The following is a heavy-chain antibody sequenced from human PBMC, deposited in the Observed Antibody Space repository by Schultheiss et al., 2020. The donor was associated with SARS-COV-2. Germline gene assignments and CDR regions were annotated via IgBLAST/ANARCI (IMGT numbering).Heavy chain of an antibody. CDR2: IYYSGST. CDR1: GGSISSSSYY. D-gene: IGHD3-10*01. CDR3: ARGANWVAGESLRLDYGMDV. Sequence: ETLSLTCTVSGGSISSSSYYWGWIRQHPGKGLEWIGYIYYSGSTYYNPSLKSRVTMSVDTSKNQFSLKLSSVTAADTAVYYCARGANWVAGESLRLDYGMDVWGQGTTVTVSS. J-gene: IGHJ6*02. V-gene: IGHV4-39*07.